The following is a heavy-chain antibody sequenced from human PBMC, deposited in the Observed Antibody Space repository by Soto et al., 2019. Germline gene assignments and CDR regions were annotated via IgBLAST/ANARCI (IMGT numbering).Heavy chain of an antibody. V-gene: IGHV1-3*05. CDR3: ARGLGGARTYFDY. CDR2: INAGNGNT. CDR1: GYTFTSYG. J-gene: IGHJ4*02. Sequence: QVQLVHSGAEEKKPGASVKVSCKASGYTFTSYGMHWVRQAPGQRLEWMGWINAGNGNTKYSQKFQGRVTITRHTSASTAYMELSSLRSEDTAVYYCARGLGGARTYFDYWGQGTLVTVSS. D-gene: IGHD3-10*01.